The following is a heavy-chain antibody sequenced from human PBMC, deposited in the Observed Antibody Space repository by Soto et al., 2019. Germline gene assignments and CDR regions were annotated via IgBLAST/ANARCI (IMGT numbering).Heavy chain of an antibody. Sequence: ASVKVSCKASGYTFSTSGISWVRQAPGQGLEWVGWIRPDNGNTKSAQRLQGRVTLTTDTSASTAYMELRSLTSDDTAMYYCARDTESNRYNDWGQGTLVPVSS. D-gene: IGHD1-20*01. V-gene: IGHV1-18*01. CDR2: IRPDNGNT. CDR1: GYTFSTSG. CDR3: ARDTESNRYND. J-gene: IGHJ1*01.